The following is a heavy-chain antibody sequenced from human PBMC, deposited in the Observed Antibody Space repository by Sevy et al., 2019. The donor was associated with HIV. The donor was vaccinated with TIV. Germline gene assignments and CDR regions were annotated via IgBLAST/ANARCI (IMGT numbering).Heavy chain of an antibody. J-gene: IGHJ6*02. Sequence: GGSLRLSCTASGFAFSTYGMHWVRQAPGKGLEWVAIISYDGSNKYYADSVKGRFTISRDKSKNTLYLQMNSLRGEDTAVYYCAKDQGAHYYYGMDVWGQGTTVTVSS. CDR3: AKDQGAHYYYGMDV. CDR2: ISYDGSNK. CDR1: GFAFSTYG. V-gene: IGHV3-30*18.